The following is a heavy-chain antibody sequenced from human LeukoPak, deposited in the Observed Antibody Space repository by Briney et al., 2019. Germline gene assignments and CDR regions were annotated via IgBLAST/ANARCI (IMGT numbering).Heavy chain of an antibody. D-gene: IGHD3-3*01. CDR2: ISGSGGST. J-gene: IGHJ4*02. CDR3: AKKEGDYDFWSGYYTPWIFDY. Sequence: GGSLRLSCAASGFTFSSYSMNWVRQAPGKGVEWVSAISGSGGSTYYTDSVKGRFTISRDNSKNTLYLQMNTLRAEDTAVYYCAKKEGDYDFWSGYYTPWIFDYWGQGTLVTVSS. V-gene: IGHV3-23*01. CDR1: GFTFSSYS.